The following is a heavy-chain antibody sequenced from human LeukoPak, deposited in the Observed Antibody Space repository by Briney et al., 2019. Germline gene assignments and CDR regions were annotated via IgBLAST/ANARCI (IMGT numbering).Heavy chain of an antibody. D-gene: IGHD3-22*01. CDR3: AKNYYDYTGPYSWVFDY. CDR1: GFTFNNYA. J-gene: IGHJ4*02. V-gene: IGHV3-23*01. Sequence: PGGSVRLSCAASGFTFNNYAMTWVRQAPGKGLEWVSGILASGGTTYYADSVKGRFTSSRDNSKNTLYLQMSSLRAEDTAIYYCAKNYYDYTGPYSWVFDYWGQGTLVTVSS. CDR2: ILASGGTT.